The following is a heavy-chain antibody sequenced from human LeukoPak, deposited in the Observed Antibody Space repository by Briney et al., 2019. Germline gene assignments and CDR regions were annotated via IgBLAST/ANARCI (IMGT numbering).Heavy chain of an antibody. D-gene: IGHD5-18*01. CDR2: ITGSATTT. CDR3: ARDVGYRSWFDP. V-gene: IGHV3-48*01. CDR1: GFTFNTFG. J-gene: IGHJ5*02. Sequence: GGSLRLSCATSGFTFNTFGLHWVRQAPGKGLEWVSYITGSATTTYYADSVKGRFTISRDNGKNSLYLQMNSLRAEDTSVYYCARDVGYRSWFDPWGQGTLVIVSS.